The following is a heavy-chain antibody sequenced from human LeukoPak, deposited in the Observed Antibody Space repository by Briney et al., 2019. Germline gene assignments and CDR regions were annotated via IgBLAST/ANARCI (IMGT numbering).Heavy chain of an antibody. J-gene: IGHJ4*02. CDR2: ISGYSGNT. V-gene: IGHV1-18*01. Sequence: ASVKVSCKASGYTFTNYGISLVRQAPGQGLEWMGWISGYSGNTKYAEKIQGRVTMTTDTSTSTTYTELRSLRSDDTAVYYCARDAVSTTTVGGIDYWGQGTLVTVSS. CDR1: GYTFTNYG. CDR3: ARDAVSTTTVGGIDY. D-gene: IGHD5/OR15-5a*01.